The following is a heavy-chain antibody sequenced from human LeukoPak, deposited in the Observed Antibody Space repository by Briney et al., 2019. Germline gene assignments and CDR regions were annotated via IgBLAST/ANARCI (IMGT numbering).Heavy chain of an antibody. CDR2: INWNGGST. CDR3: ARIGYSSSCTDY. Sequence: GGSLRLSCAASGFTFDDYGMSWVRQAPGKGLEWVSGINWNGGSTGYADSVKGRFTISRDNAKNSVYLQMNSLRAGDTAVYYCARIGYSSSCTDYWGQGTLVTVSS. J-gene: IGHJ4*02. V-gene: IGHV3-20*04. D-gene: IGHD2-2*01. CDR1: GFTFDDYG.